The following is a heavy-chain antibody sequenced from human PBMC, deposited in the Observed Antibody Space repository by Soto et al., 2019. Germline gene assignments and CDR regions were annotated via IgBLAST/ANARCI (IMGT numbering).Heavy chain of an antibody. CDR2: ISSSGSHA. Sequence: EVQLVESGGGLVKPGGSLRLSCAASGFIFSSYSMNWVRQAPGKGLEWVSCISSSGSHAYYADSVKGRFTISSDNAKESLYLQMNSLRAEDTAVYYCARDRDGYNPVDYWGQGTLVTVSS. V-gene: IGHV3-21*01. CDR1: GFIFSSYS. J-gene: IGHJ4*02. CDR3: ARDRDGYNPVDY. D-gene: IGHD1-1*01.